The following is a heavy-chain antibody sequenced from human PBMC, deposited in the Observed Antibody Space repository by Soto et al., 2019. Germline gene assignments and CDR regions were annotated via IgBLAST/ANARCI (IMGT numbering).Heavy chain of an antibody. D-gene: IGHD3-10*01. CDR3: AREDGSGSADFNY. CDR2: ISDDGSNK. V-gene: IGHV3-30-3*01. Sequence: GGSLRLSCAASGFTFSSYAMHWVRQAPGKGLEWVAVISDDGSNKYYADSVKGRFTISRDNSKNTLYLQMSSLRTEDTTIYYCAREDGSGSADFNYWGQGTLVTVSS. CDR1: GFTFSSYA. J-gene: IGHJ4*02.